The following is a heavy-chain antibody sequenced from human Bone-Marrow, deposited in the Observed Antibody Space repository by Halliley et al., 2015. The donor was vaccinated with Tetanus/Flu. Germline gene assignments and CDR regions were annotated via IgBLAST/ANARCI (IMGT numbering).Heavy chain of an antibody. D-gene: IGHD3-16*02. J-gene: IGHJ4*02. CDR3: ATVIPGRGSAGEY. V-gene: IGHV3-23*01. CDR2: SVSGGDT. Sequence: SVSGGDTYYADSVKGRFTIPRDNSKSTQYLQMNSRRADDTAVYYWATVIPGRGSAGEYWGQGTLVPVSS.